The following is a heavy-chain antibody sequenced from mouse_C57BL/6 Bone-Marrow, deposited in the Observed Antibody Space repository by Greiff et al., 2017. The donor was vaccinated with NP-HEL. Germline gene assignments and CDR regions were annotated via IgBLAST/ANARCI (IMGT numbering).Heavy chain of an antibody. CDR3: ARCDYDEAWFAY. V-gene: IGHV1-55*01. CDR1: GYTFTSYW. CDR2: VPAGSGST. J-gene: IGHJ3*01. Sequence: QVQLQQPGAELVQPGASVKMSCKASGYTFTSYWITWVKQRPGAGMEGRGDVPAGSGSTNYNEKFKSKATLTVDTSSSTAYMQLSSLTSEDSAVYYCARCDYDEAWFAYWGQGTLVTVSA. D-gene: IGHD2-4*01.